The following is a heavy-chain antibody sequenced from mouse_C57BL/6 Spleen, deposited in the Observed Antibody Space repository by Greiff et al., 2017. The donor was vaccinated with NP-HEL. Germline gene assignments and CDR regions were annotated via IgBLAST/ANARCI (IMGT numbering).Heavy chain of an antibody. D-gene: IGHD1-1*01. CDR1: GYTFTSYW. CDR2: IYPSDSET. J-gene: IGHJ2*01. V-gene: IGHV1-61*01. CDR3: ARLFITTVDY. Sequence: QVQLQQPGAELVRPGSSVKLSCKASGYTFTSYWMDWVKQRPGQGLEWIGNIYPSDSETHYNQKFKDKATLTVDKSSSTAYMQLSSLTSEDSAVYYCARLFITTVDYWGQGTTLTVSS.